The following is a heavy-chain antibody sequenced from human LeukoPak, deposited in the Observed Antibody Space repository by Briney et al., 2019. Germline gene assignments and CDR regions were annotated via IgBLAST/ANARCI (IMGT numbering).Heavy chain of an antibody. V-gene: IGHV1-2*02. J-gene: IGHJ4*02. CDR1: GYTFSGYY. Sequence: VASVKVSCKASGYTFSGYYMHWVRQAPGQGLEWMGWINPNSGGTNYAQKFQGRVTMTRDTSISTAYMELSRLRSDDTAVYYCARDRRYCSGGSCQNFDYWGQGTLATVSS. CDR2: INPNSGGT. D-gene: IGHD2-15*01. CDR3: ARDRRYCSGGSCQNFDY.